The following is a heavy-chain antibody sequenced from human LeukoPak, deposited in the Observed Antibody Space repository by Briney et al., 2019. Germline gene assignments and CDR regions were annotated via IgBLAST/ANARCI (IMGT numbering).Heavy chain of an antibody. CDR3: ARVLCGGRTCLEAFVI. CDR2: MWYDGSNR. D-gene: IGHD2-15*01. J-gene: IGHJ3*02. V-gene: IGHV3-33*01. Sequence: PGGPLRLSCVVSGCPFRSYGMYWVREAPGKGLEWVAVMWYDGSNRYYADSVKRRFTISRDNSKNTLYLHMNSLRAEDTAVYYCARVLCGGRTCLEAFVIWGEGTVVTVSS. CDR1: GCPFRSYG.